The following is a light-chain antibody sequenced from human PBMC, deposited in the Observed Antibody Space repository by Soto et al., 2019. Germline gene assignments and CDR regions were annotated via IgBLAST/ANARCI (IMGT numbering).Light chain of an antibody. CDR2: DVS. J-gene: IGLJ2*01. V-gene: IGLV2-14*03. CDR1: SSDVGGYNY. CDR3: TSSTNNSPYVV. Sequence: QSALTQPASVSGSPGQSITISCTGTSSDVGGYNYVSWYQHHPGKAPKLLIYDVSHRPSGVSNRFSGSKSDNTASLTISGLQAEDEADYYCTSSTNNSPYVVFGGGTKLTVL.